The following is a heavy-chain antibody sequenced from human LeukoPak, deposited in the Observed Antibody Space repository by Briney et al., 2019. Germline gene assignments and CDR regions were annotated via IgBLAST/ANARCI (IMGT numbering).Heavy chain of an antibody. CDR2: IYYSGST. V-gene: IGHV4-59*01. Sequence: SETLSLTCTISGGSISSYYWSWIRQAPGKGLEWIGYIYYSGSTNYNPSLKSRVTISVDTSKNQFSLKLSSVTAADTAVYYCARSPTVTTGWGYWGQGTLVTVSS. CDR1: GGSISSYY. D-gene: IGHD4-17*01. J-gene: IGHJ4*02. CDR3: ARSPTVTTGWGY.